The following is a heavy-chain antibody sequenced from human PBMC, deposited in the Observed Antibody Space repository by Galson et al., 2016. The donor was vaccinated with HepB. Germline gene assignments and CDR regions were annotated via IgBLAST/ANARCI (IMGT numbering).Heavy chain of an antibody. J-gene: IGHJ4*02. CDR1: GDSVSSNSST. CDR3: ARGGHFVY. CDR2: TYYRSKWYN. Sequence: CAISGDSVSSNSSTWDWIRQSPSRGLEWLGRTYYRSKWYNDYAVSVKSRITINPDTSKNQFSLQLNSVPPEDTAVYFCARGGHFVYWGQGNLVTVSS. V-gene: IGHV6-1*01.